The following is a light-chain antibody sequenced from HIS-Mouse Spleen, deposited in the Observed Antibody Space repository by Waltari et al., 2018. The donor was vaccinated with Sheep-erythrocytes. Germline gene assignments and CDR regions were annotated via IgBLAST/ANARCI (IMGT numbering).Light chain of an antibody. CDR1: QGIRSA. V-gene: IGKV1-13*02. CDR2: DAS. J-gene: IGKJ4*01. Sequence: AIQLTQSPSSLSASVGDRVTITCRESQGIRSALAWYQQKPEKAPKLLIYDASSLESGVPSRFSGSGSGTDFTLTISSLQPEDFATYYCQQFNSYPLTFGGGTKVEIK. CDR3: QQFNSYPLT.